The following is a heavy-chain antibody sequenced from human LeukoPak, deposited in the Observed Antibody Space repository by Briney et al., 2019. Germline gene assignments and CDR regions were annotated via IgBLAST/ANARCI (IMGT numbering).Heavy chain of an antibody. CDR3: ARVHRDMATIVGLWDY. V-gene: IGHV3-74*01. CDR1: GFTFSSYW. J-gene: IGHJ4*02. Sequence: GGSLRLSCTASGFTFSSYWMHWVRQAPGKGLVWVSRINSDGISTSYADSVKGRFTISRDNAKNTLYLQMNSLRVEDTAVYYCARVHRDMATIVGLWDYWGQGTLVTVSS. D-gene: IGHD5-24*01. CDR2: INSDGIST.